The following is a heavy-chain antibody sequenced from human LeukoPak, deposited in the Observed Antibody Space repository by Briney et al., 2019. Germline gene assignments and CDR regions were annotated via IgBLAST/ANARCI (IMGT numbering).Heavy chain of an antibody. D-gene: IGHD6-25*01. Sequence: PGGSLRLSCAASGFTFSSYGIHWVRQAPGKGLEWVAFIRYDGSNKYYADSVRGRFTISRDNSKNTLYLQMNSLRAEDTAVYYCARGPSSGNYYYYMDVWGKGTTVTVSS. CDR3: ARGPSSGNYYYYMDV. V-gene: IGHV3-30*02. CDR1: GFTFSSYG. CDR2: IRYDGSNK. J-gene: IGHJ6*03.